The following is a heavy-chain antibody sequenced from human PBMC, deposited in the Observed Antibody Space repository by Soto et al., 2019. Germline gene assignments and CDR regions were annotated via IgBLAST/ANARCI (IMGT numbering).Heavy chain of an antibody. CDR3: ASQEQWPANFDY. D-gene: IGHD6-19*01. CDR2: ISSSGSTI. Sequence: GGSLRLSCAASGFTFSDYYMSWIRQAPGKGLEWVSYISSSGSTIYYADSVKGRFTISRDNAKNSLYLQMNSLRAEDTAVYYCASQEQWPANFDYWGQGTLVTVSS. CDR1: GFTFSDYY. V-gene: IGHV3-11*01. J-gene: IGHJ4*02.